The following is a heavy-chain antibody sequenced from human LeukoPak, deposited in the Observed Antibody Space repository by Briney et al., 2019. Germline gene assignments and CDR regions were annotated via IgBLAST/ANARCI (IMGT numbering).Heavy chain of an antibody. V-gene: IGHV4-59*08. CDR2: MDYSGST. D-gene: IGHD3-10*01. CDR3: AATITLVRGVTTSFDY. CDR1: GGSISTYY. Sequence: PSETLSLTCTVSGGSISTYYWSWIRQVPGKGLEWIGYMDYSGSTNYNPSLKSRVILSVATSKNHFSLKLSSVTAADTAVYYCAATITLVRGVTTSFDYWGRGTLVTVSS. J-gene: IGHJ4*02.